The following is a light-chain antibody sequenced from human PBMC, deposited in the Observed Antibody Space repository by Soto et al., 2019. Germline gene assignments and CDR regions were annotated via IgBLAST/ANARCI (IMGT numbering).Light chain of an antibody. Sequence: EIVLTQSPATLSLSPGERATLSCRASQTVYSYLIWYQQKPGQAPRLLISDASTRATGIPARFSGSGSGTDFPLTISSLEPEDFAVYYCQQRSNWPITFGQGTRLEIK. CDR2: DAS. V-gene: IGKV3-11*01. J-gene: IGKJ5*01. CDR1: QTVYSY. CDR3: QQRSNWPIT.